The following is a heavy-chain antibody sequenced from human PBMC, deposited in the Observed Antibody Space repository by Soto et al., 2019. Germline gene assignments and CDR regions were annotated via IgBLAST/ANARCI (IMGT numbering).Heavy chain of an antibody. Sequence: PGESLKISCKGSRYSFTSYWISWVRQMPGKGLEWMGRIDPSDSYTNYSPSFQGHVTISADKSISTAYLQWSSLKASDTAMYYCARLVVVVAATSGYYYYGMDVWGQGTTVTVSS. J-gene: IGHJ6*02. D-gene: IGHD2-15*01. CDR2: IDPSDSYT. CDR3: ARLVVVVAATSGYYYYGMDV. CDR1: RYSFTSYW. V-gene: IGHV5-10-1*01.